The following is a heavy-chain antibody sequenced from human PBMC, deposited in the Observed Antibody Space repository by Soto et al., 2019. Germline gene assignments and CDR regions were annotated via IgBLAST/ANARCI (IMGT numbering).Heavy chain of an antibody. D-gene: IGHD2-2*01. J-gene: IGHJ5*02. CDR2: ISAYNGNT. Sequence: ASVKVSCKASGYTFTSYGISWVRQAPGQGLEWMGWISAYNGNTNYAQKLQGRVTMTTDTSTSTAYMELRSLRSDDTAVYYCARGSTYCSSTSCYYNWFDPWGQGTLVTVSS. CDR3: ARGSTYCSSTSCYYNWFDP. V-gene: IGHV1-18*01. CDR1: GYTFTSYG.